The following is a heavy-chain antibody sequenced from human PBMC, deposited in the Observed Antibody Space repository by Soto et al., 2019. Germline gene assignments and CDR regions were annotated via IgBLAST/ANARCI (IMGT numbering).Heavy chain of an antibody. CDR1: GFIFSNYG. D-gene: IGHD3-10*02. Sequence: QVQLVESGGGVVQPGRSLRLSCVGSGFIFSNYGMHWVRQAPGKGLEWVAFISYDGSDILYADSVKGRFTISRDNSKSTIFLHMNRPTAEDTAIYFCAIVRVADSALDHWGQGTLVTVCS. V-gene: IGHV3-30*06. CDR3: AIVRVADSALDH. J-gene: IGHJ4*02. CDR2: ISYDGSDI.